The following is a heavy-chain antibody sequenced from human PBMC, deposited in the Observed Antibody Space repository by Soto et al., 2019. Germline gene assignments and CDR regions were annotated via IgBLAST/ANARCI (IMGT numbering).Heavy chain of an antibody. V-gene: IGHV3-30*18. CDR1: GFDFRSYG. CDR3: AKDRTAVFAEVSGQDH. J-gene: IGHJ4*02. Sequence: QVQLVESGGGVVQPGGSLRLSCAASGFDFRSYGMHWVRQAPGTGLEWVAAISYDGSNRYYVDSVRGRFTISRDNLSNTVQLQMHSLRVEDAAVYLCAKDRTAVFAEVSGQDHWGQGILVTVSA. D-gene: IGHD6-19*01. CDR2: ISYDGSNR.